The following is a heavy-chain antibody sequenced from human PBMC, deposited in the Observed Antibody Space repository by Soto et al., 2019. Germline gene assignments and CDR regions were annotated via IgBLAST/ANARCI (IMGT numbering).Heavy chain of an antibody. CDR2: IIPIFGTA. V-gene: IGHV1-69*01. CDR1: GGTFSSYA. J-gene: IGHJ5*02. CDR3: ARVGYCSRTSCYGGWFDP. Sequence: QVQLVQSGAEVKKPGSSVKVSCKASGGTFSSYAISWVRQAPGQGLELMGGIIPIFGTANYAQKFQGRVTITADESTSTAYMELSSLRSEDTAVYYCARVGYCSRTSCYGGWFDPWGQGTLVTVSS. D-gene: IGHD2-2*01.